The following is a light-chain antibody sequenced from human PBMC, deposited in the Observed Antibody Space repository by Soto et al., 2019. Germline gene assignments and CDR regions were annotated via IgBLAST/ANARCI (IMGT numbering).Light chain of an antibody. V-gene: IGLV1-47*01. CDR1: SSNIGGSF. CDR2: RNN. J-gene: IGLJ2*01. Sequence: QSVLTQPPSASGTPGQRVTISCSGSSSNIGGSFVYWYQQLPGTAPKLLIYRNNQRPSGVPDRFSGSKSGTSASLAISGLRSEDGADYYCATWDASLSVVVFGGGTKVTVL. CDR3: ATWDASLSVVV.